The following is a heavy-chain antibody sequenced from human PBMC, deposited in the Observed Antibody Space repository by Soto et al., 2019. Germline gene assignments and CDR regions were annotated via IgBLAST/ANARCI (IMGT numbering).Heavy chain of an antibody. V-gene: IGHV1-58*01. Sequence: GASVKVSCKASGFTFTSSAVQWVRQARGQRLEWIGWIVVGSGNTNYAQKFQERVTITRDMSTSTAYMELSSLRSEDTAVYYCAAVTRGYSGYDYVDYWGQGTLVTVYS. D-gene: IGHD5-12*01. J-gene: IGHJ4*02. CDR1: GFTFTSSA. CDR2: IVVGSGNT. CDR3: AAVTRGYSGYDYVDY.